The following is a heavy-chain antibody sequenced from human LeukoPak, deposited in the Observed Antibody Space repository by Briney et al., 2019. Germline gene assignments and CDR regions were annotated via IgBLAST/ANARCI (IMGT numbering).Heavy chain of an antibody. Sequence: SETLSLTCTVSGGSLSGYYWSWIRQPPGKGLEWIGYIFYSGSTDYNPSLKSRVTISVDTSKNQFSLKLSSVTAADTAVYYCAKTYYDILTGYGGPYYMDVWGKGTTVTVSS. J-gene: IGHJ6*03. D-gene: IGHD3-9*01. CDR3: AKTYYDILTGYGGPYYMDV. V-gene: IGHV4-59*01. CDR1: GGSLSGYY. CDR2: IFYSGST.